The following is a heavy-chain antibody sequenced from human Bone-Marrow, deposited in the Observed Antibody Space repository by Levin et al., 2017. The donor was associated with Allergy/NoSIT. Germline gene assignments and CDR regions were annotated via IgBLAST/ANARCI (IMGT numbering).Heavy chain of an antibody. Sequence: LSLTCAASGFTFSSYGMHWVRQAPGKGLEWVAVISYDGSNKYYADSVKGRFTISRDNSKNTLYLQMNSLRAEDTAVYYCAKTPYNVLSSSWYSADLYYFDYWGQGTLVTVSS. J-gene: IGHJ4*02. V-gene: IGHV3-30*18. CDR1: GFTFSSYG. CDR3: AKTPYNVLSSSWYSADLYYFDY. D-gene: IGHD6-13*01. CDR2: ISYDGSNK.